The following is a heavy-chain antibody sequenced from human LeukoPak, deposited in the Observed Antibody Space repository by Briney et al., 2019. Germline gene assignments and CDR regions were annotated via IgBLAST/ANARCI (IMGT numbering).Heavy chain of an antibody. J-gene: IGHJ4*02. Sequence: SETLSLTCTVSGGSISSHYWSWIRQPAGKGLEWIGRIYTSGSTNYNPSLKSRVSMSVDTSKNQFSLKLSSVTAADTAMYYCARGNSSLNYFDYWGQGTPVTVSS. V-gene: IGHV4-4*07. CDR2: IYTSGST. CDR1: GGSISSHY. D-gene: IGHD2/OR15-2a*01. CDR3: ARGNSSLNYFDY.